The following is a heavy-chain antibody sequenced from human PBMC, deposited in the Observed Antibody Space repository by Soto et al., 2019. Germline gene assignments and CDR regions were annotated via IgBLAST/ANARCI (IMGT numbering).Heavy chain of an antibody. CDR1: GITATNGH. J-gene: IGHJ4*02. Sequence: DVQLVKSGGGLIQPGGSLRLSCAASGITATNGHMSWVRQAPGKGLGWVSVIYSEDNTYYADSVKGRFTISRDTSKNTVYLQMNSLRAEDTAVYYCARDWNGYKYFDFWDQGSLVTVSS. CDR3: ARDWNGYKYFDF. D-gene: IGHD1-1*01. CDR2: IYSEDNT. V-gene: IGHV3-53*01.